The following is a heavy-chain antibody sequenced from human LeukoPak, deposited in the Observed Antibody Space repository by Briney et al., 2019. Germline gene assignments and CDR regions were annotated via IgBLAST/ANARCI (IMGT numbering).Heavy chain of an antibody. CDR1: GFSVSSNY. J-gene: IGHJ4*02. Sequence: GSLRLSCAASGFSVSSNYMTWVRQAPGKGLEWVSAISGSGGSTYYADSVKGRFTISRDNSKNTLYLQMNSLRAEDTAVYYCANAYGIVGASSLDYWGQGTLVTVSS. D-gene: IGHD1-26*01. CDR3: ANAYGIVGASSLDY. CDR2: ISGSGGST. V-gene: IGHV3-23*01.